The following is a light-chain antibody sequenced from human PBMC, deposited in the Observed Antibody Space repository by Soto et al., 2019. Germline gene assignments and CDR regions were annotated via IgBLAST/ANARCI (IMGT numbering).Light chain of an antibody. Sequence: QSVLTQPASVSGSPGQSITISCTGTSSDVGGYNYFSWYQQHPGKAPKLMIYDVSNRPSGVSNRFSGSKSGNTASLTISGLQAEDEADYYCSSYTSSSLYVFGTGTQLTVL. V-gene: IGLV2-14*01. CDR1: SSDVGGYNY. CDR3: SSYTSSSLYV. CDR2: DVS. J-gene: IGLJ1*01.